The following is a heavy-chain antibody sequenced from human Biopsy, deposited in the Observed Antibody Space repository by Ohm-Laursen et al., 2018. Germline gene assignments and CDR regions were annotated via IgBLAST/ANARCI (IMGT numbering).Heavy chain of an antibody. Sequence: SLRLSCAASGVTLSGYGMNWVRQAPGKGLEWISYISETSSHIYDADSVKGRFTVARDNAKNSLYLQLNSLRAEDTAVYYCARDSRRTAREGGMDVWGQGTTVIVSS. CDR2: ISETSSHI. V-gene: IGHV3-21*01. D-gene: IGHD6-6*01. CDR1: GVTLSGYG. CDR3: ARDSRRTAREGGMDV. J-gene: IGHJ6*02.